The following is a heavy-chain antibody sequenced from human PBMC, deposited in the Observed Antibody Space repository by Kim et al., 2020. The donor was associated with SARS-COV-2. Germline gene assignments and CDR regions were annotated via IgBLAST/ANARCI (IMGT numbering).Heavy chain of an antibody. J-gene: IGHJ6*02. CDR1: GFTFDTYA. Sequence: GGSLRLSSVGSGFTFDTYAMSWVRQAPGKGLEWVSVISGAGVNKFYADSVRGRFTISRDNSKNILYLQMNSLRAKDTALYYCAKMAVMDGYNCFSYYAMDVWGQGTTVTVSS. CDR2: ISGAGVNK. CDR3: AKMAVMDGYNCFSYYAMDV. V-gene: IGHV3-23*01. D-gene: IGHD2-21*01.